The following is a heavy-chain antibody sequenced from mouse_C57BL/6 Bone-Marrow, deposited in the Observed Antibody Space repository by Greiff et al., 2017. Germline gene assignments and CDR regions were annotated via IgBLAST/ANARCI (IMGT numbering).Heavy chain of an antibody. D-gene: IGHD2-4*01. CDR3: ARHERYYDYEGYFDY. CDR1: GYIFTEYT. Sequence: VQLVESGAELVKPGASVKLSCKASGYIFTEYTIHWVKQRSGQGLEWIGWFYPGSGSIKYNERFKDKATLTADKSSNTVYMELSRLTSEESAVYFCARHERYYDYEGYFDYWGQGTTLTVSS. V-gene: IGHV1-62-2*01. CDR2: FYPGSGSI. J-gene: IGHJ2*01.